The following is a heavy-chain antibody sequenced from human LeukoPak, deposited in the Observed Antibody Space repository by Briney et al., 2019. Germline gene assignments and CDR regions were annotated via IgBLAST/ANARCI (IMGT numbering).Heavy chain of an antibody. V-gene: IGHV3-33*01. J-gene: IGHJ4*02. D-gene: IGHD6-13*01. CDR1: GFTFSAYG. CDR2: IWFDGSNK. CDR3: ASAAGPFDN. Sequence: GRSLRLSCAASGFTFSAYGMHWVRQAPGKGLEWVAVIWFDGSNKYYADSVKGRFTISRDNSKNTLYLQMNSLRADDTAVYYCASAAGPFDNWGQGTLVTVSS.